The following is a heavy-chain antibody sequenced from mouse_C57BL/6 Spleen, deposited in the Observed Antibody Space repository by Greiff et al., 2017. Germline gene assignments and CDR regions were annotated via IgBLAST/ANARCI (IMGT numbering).Heavy chain of an antibody. Sequence: QVQLQQPGAELVKPGASVKMSCKASGYTFPSYWITWVKQRPGQGLAWIGDIYPGSGSTNYNEKFKSKATLTVDTSSSTAYMQLSSLTSEDSAVYYCAREGNYYGSTFDYWGQGTTLTVSS. CDR1: GYTFPSYW. D-gene: IGHD1-1*01. V-gene: IGHV1-55*01. CDR3: AREGNYYGSTFDY. J-gene: IGHJ2*01. CDR2: IYPGSGST.